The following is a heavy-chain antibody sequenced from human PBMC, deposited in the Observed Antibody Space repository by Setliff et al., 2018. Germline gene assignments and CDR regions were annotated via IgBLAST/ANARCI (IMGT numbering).Heavy chain of an antibody. J-gene: IGHJ4*02. Sequence: GASVKVSCKTSGGTFSTFGIHWVRQAPGQGLVWMGGINPIFGTAHYAQKFQGRVTMTIEPPTSTAYMELRSLRSDDTAVYYCARGPPDFVVVPAAAKFDYWGQGTLVTVSS. V-gene: IGHV1-69*05. CDR2: INPIFGTA. CDR3: ARGPPDFVVVPAAAKFDY. D-gene: IGHD2-2*01. CDR1: GGTFSTFG.